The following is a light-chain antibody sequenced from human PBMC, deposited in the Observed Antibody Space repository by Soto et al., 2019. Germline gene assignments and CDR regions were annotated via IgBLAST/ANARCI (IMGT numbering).Light chain of an antibody. CDR3: QVWDSSSDHLV. V-gene: IGLV3-21*02. J-gene: IGLJ1*01. CDR1: NIGSKT. CDR2: DDN. Sequence: SYELTQPPSVSVAPGQTARITCGGNNIGSKTVHWYQQKPGQAPVLVVYDDNDRPSGIPERFSGSNSGNTATLSISRVEAGGEADYYCQVWDSSSDHLVFGTGTKVTVL.